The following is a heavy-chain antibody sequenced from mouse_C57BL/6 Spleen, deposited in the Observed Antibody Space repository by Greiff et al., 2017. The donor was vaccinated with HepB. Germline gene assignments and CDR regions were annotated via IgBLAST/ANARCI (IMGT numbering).Heavy chain of an antibody. CDR1: GYTFTSYW. CDR3: ARSDDYDGSYAMDY. D-gene: IGHD2-4*01. CDR2: IYPGSGST. V-gene: IGHV1-55*01. J-gene: IGHJ4*01. Sequence: QVQLQQPGAELVKPGASVKMSCKASGYTFTSYWITWVKQRPGQGLEWIGDIYPGSGSTNYNEKFKSKATLTVDTSSSTADMQLSSLTSEDSAVYYCARSDDYDGSYAMDYWGQGTSVTVSS.